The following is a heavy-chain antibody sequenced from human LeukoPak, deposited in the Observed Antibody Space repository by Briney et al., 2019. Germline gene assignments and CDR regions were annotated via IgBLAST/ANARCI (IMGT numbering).Heavy chain of an antibody. CDR1: GGSLSGHY. CDR3: ARLLDNDISGDPDTFDV. D-gene: IGHD3-22*01. V-gene: IGHV4-59*11. J-gene: IGHJ3*01. CDR2: VSYTGRT. Sequence: SETLSLTCTVSGGSLSGHYWSWIRPPPGKRLEWIGYVSYTGRTKYNPSLQSRVTISIDTSKRQFFLKLTSVTSADTAVYSCARLLDNDISGDPDTFDVWGQGTTVIVSS.